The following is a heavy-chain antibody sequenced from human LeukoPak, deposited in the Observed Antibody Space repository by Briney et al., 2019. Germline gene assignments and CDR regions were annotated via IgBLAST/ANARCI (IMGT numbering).Heavy chain of an antibody. V-gene: IGHV4-34*01. CDR1: GGSFSGYY. J-gene: IGHJ4*02. D-gene: IGHD3-10*01. Sequence: SEALSLTCAVYGGSFSGYYWSWIRQPPGKGLEWIGEINHSGSTNYNPSLKSRVTISVDTSKNQFSLKLSSVTAADTAVYYCARVGADGSGFLFDYWGQGTLVTVSS. CDR3: ARVGADGSGFLFDY. CDR2: INHSGST.